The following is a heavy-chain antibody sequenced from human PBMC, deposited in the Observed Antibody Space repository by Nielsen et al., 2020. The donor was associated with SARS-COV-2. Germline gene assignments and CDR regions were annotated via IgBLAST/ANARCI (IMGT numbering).Heavy chain of an antibody. V-gene: IGHV3-53*01. Sequence: GESLQISCAASGFTFSSYAMSWVRQAPGKGLEWVSVIYSGGSTYYADSVKGRFTISRDNSKNTLYLQMNSLRAEDTAVYYCARGAVAGTDYWGQGTLVTVSS. CDR3: ARGAVAGTDY. J-gene: IGHJ4*02. D-gene: IGHD6-19*01. CDR1: GFTFSSYA. CDR2: IYSGGST.